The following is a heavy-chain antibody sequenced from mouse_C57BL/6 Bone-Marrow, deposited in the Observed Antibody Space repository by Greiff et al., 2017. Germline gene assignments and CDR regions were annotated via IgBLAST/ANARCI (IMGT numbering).Heavy chain of an antibody. D-gene: IGHD1-1*01. V-gene: IGHV7-1*01. CDR2: SRNKANDYTT. CDR3: ARDAGYGSNWYFDV. Sequence: EVKLVESGGGLVQSGRSLRLSCATSGFTFSDFYMEWVRQAPGKGLEWIAASRNKANDYTTEYSASVKGRFIVSRDTSQSILYLQMNALRAEDTAIYYCARDAGYGSNWYFDVWGTGTTVTVSS. J-gene: IGHJ1*03. CDR1: GFTFSDFY.